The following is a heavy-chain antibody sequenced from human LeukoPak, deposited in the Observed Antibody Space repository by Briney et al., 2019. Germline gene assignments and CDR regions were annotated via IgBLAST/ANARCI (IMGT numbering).Heavy chain of an antibody. CDR3: ARAAANDAFDI. J-gene: IGHJ3*02. Sequence: GASVTVSCKAFGYTFTSRYMHWVRQAPGQGLEWMGIINPSGGSTTYAQRFQGRATMTRDMSTSTDYMELSSLNSEDTAVYYCARAAANDAFDIWGQGTMVTVSS. D-gene: IGHD2-15*01. V-gene: IGHV1-46*01. CDR2: INPSGGST. CDR1: GYTFTSRY.